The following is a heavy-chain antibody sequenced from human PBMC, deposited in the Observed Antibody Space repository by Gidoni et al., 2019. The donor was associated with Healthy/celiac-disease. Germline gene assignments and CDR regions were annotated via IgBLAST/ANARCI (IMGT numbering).Heavy chain of an antibody. J-gene: IGHJ5*02. Sequence: QVQLVQSGAEVKKPGSSVKVSCKASGGTFSSYAISWVRQAPGQGLEWMGGIIPIFGTANYAQKFQGRVTITADESTSTAYMELSSLRSEDTAVYYCARARDWRGYCSGGSCYDWFDPWGQGTLVTVSS. CDR1: GGTFSSYA. D-gene: IGHD2-15*01. V-gene: IGHV1-69*01. CDR3: ARARDWRGYCSGGSCYDWFDP. CDR2: IIPIFGTA.